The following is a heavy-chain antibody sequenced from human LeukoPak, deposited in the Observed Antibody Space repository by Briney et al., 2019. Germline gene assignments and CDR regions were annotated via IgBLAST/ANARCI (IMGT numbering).Heavy chain of an antibody. CDR3: ARLLFGYYFDY. CDR2: IYPGDSDT. V-gene: IGHV5-51*01. CDR1: GYSFTSYW. Sequence: GESLKTSCKGSGYSFTSYWIGWVRQMPGKGPGWMGIIYPGDSDTTYSPSLQGQVTISADKSITTAYLQWSSLKASDTAMYYCARLLFGYYFDYWGQGTLVTVSS. J-gene: IGHJ4*02. D-gene: IGHD2-21*01.